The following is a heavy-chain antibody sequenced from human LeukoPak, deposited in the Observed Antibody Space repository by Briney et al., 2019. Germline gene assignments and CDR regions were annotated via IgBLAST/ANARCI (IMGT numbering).Heavy chain of an antibody. CDR1: GFTFSSYW. Sequence: GGSLRLSCAASGFTFSSYWMSWVRQAPGKGLEWVSAISGSGGSTYYADSVKGRFTISRDNSKNTLYLQMNSLRAEDTAVYYCAKEGGGRYYDILTGPDAFDIWGQGTMVTVSS. D-gene: IGHD3-9*01. V-gene: IGHV3-23*01. J-gene: IGHJ3*02. CDR3: AKEGGGRYYDILTGPDAFDI. CDR2: ISGSGGST.